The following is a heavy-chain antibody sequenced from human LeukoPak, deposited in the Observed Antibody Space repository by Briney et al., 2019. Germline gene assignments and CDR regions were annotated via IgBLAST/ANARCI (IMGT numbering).Heavy chain of an antibody. Sequence: SVKVSCKASGYTFTSYGISWVRQAPGQGLEWMGGIIPIFGTANYAQKFQGRVTITADESTSTAYMELSSLRSEDTAVYYCATRPPQMTTVAPFDYWGQGTLVTVSP. CDR2: IIPIFGTA. CDR3: ATRPPQMTTVAPFDY. V-gene: IGHV1-69*13. J-gene: IGHJ4*02. D-gene: IGHD4-23*01. CDR1: GYTFTSYG.